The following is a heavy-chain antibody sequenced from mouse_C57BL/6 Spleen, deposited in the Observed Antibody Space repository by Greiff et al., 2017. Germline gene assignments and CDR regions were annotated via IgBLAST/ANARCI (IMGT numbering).Heavy chain of an antibody. Sequence: VKLQQSGAELVKPGASVKISCKASGYAFSSYWMNWVKQRPGKGLEWIGQIYPGDGDTNYNGKFKGKATLTADKSSSTAYMQLSSLTSEDSAVYFCARYYYGSSPGFAYWGQGTLVTVSA. J-gene: IGHJ3*01. V-gene: IGHV1-80*01. CDR2: IYPGDGDT. CDR1: GYAFSSYW. CDR3: ARYYYGSSPGFAY. D-gene: IGHD1-1*01.